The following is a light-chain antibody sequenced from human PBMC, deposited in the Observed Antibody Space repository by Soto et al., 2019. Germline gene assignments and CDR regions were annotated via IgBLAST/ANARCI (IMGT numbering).Light chain of an antibody. CDR2: DVS. V-gene: IGLV2-14*01. CDR1: SSDVGDYNY. Sequence: QSALTQPASVSGSPGQSITLSCTGTSSDVGDYNYVSWYQQHPGKAPKLLIYDVSNRPSGVSNRFSGSKSGNTASLTISWLQAEDEADYYCSSYSSSSTPDVFGTGTKVTVL. CDR3: SSYSSSSTPDV. J-gene: IGLJ1*01.